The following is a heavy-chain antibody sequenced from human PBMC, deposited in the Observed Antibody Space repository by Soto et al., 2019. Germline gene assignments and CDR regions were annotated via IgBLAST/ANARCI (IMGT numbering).Heavy chain of an antibody. J-gene: IGHJ5*02. V-gene: IGHV3-9*01. Sequence: HPGGSLRLSCAASGFTFDDYAMHWVRQAPGKGLEWVSGISWNSGSIGYADSVKGRFTISRDNAKNSLYLQMNSLRAEDTALYYCAKDPSAAGKNWFAPWGQGTLVTVSS. CDR1: GFTFDDYA. CDR3: AKDPSAAGKNWFAP. D-gene: IGHD6-13*01. CDR2: ISWNSGSI.